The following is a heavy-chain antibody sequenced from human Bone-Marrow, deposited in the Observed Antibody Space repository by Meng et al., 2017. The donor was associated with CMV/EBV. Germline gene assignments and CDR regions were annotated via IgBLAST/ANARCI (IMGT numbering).Heavy chain of an antibody. CDR2: ISSTGSTI. J-gene: IGHJ2*01. V-gene: IGHV3-11*04. CDR1: GFTFGDYY. CDR3: ATEHSNFYMRFDL. D-gene: IGHD2/OR15-2a*01. Sequence: ASGFTFGDYYMTWIRQAPGKGLEWISYISSTGSTIDYADSVKGRFTISRDNAKNSLYLQMNRLTAEDTAVYYCATEHSNFYMRFDLWGRGTLVTVSS.